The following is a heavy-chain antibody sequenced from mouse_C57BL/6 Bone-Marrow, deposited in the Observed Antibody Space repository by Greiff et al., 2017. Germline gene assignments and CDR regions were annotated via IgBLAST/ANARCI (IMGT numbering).Heavy chain of an antibody. CDR2: INPSSGYT. J-gene: IGHJ3*01. D-gene: IGHD2-1*01. V-gene: IGHV1-7*01. CDR3: ARSRADGNLRFAY. CDR1: GYTFTSYW. Sequence: QVQLKQSGAELAKPGASVKLSCKASGYTFTSYWMHWVKQRPGQGLEWIGYINPSSGYTKYNQKFKDKATLTADKSSSTAYMQLSSLTYEDSAVYYCARSRADGNLRFAYWGQGTLVTVSA.